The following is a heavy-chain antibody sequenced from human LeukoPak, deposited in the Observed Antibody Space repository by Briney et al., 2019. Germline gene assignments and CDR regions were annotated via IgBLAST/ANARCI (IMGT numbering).Heavy chain of an antibody. D-gene: IGHD2-15*01. CDR1: GYTFTGYH. V-gene: IGHV1-2*02. CDR2: INPNSGGT. CDR3: ARVCSGGSCYGSTFDI. Sequence: ASVKDSCKASGYTFTGYHMHWVRQAPGQGLEWMGWINPNSGGTNYAQKFQGRVTMTRDTSISTAYMEPSRLRSDDTAVYYCARVCSGGSCYGSTFDIWGQGTMVTVSS. J-gene: IGHJ3*02.